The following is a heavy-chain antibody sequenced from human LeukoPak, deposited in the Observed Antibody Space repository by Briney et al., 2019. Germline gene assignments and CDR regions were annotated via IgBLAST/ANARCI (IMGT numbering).Heavy chain of an antibody. CDR3: ARDHNWVVDY. CDR1: GYTFTSYG. D-gene: IGHD1-1*01. V-gene: IGHV1-18*01. CDR2: ISTYNGDT. Sequence: ASVKVSCKASGYTFTSYGIRLVRQAPGQGLEWMGWISTYNGDTNYAQKLQGRVTMTTDTSTSTAYMELRSLRSDDTAVYYCARDHNWVVDYWGQGTLVTVSS. J-gene: IGHJ4*02.